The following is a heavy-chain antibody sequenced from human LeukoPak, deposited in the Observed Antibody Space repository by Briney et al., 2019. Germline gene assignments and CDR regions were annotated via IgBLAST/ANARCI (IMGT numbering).Heavy chain of an antibody. J-gene: IGHJ5*02. D-gene: IGHD3-10*01. Sequence: SETLSLTCTVSGGSISSGDYFWGWIRQHPGKGLEWIGYIYYSGSTYYNPSLKSRVTISVDTSKNQFSLMLNSVTAADAAMYYCARRGTGRWFDPWGQGTLVTVSS. CDR3: ARRGTGRWFDP. CDR2: IYYSGST. CDR1: GGSISSGDYF. V-gene: IGHV4-31*03.